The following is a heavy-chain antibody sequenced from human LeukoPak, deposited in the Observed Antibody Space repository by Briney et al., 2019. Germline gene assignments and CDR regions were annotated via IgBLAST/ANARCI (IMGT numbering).Heavy chain of an antibody. CDR2: IKSDGITI. D-gene: IGHD1-20*01. CDR1: GFTFSNYM. Sequence: RGSLRLSCAASGFTFSNYMMHWVRQAPGKGLVWVSRIKSDGITITYADSVKGRFTNSRDNAKNTLYLQMNSLRAEDTAVYYCLRDLNWSLDQWGQGTLVTVSS. V-gene: IGHV3-74*01. CDR3: LRDLNWSLDQ. J-gene: IGHJ4*02.